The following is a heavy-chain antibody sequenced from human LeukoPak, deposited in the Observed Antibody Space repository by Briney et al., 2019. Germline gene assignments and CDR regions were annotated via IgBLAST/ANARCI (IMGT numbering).Heavy chain of an antibody. CDR3: AKDWVVDIVATKSI. CDR1: GFTFSSYG. CDR2: IRYDGSNK. D-gene: IGHD5-12*01. V-gene: IGHV3-30*02. Sequence: GGSLRLSCAASGFTFSSYGMHWVRQAPGKGLEWVAFIRYDGSNKYYADSVKGRFTISRDNSKNTLYLQMNSLRAEDTAVYYCAKDWVVDIVATKSIWGQGTMVTVSS. J-gene: IGHJ3*02.